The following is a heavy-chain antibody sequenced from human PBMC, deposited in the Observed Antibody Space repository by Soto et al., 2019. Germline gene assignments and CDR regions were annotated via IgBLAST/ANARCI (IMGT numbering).Heavy chain of an antibody. CDR3: AHYSSTSSFDY. Sequence: QITLKESGPTLVKPTQTFTLACTFSGFSLSTSGMGVGWIRPPPGKALEWLALIYWDDDKPYSPSLKSRLTITKDTSKNQVVLTMTNMDPVDTATYYCAHYSSTSSFDYWGQGTLVTVSS. J-gene: IGHJ4*02. D-gene: IGHD6-13*01. V-gene: IGHV2-5*02. CDR1: GFSLSTSGMG. CDR2: IYWDDDK.